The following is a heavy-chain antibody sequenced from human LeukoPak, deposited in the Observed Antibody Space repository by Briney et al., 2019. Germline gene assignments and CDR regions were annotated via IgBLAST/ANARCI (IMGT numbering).Heavy chain of an antibody. J-gene: IGHJ6*02. Sequence: GGSLRLSCAASGFTLSSYWMHWVRQAPGKGLEWVAVISYDGSNKYYADSVKGRFTISRDNSKNTLYLQMNSLRAEDTAVYYCAKDARITIFGVVIYYGMDVWGQGTTVTVSS. CDR3: AKDARITIFGVVIYYGMDV. V-gene: IGHV3-30*18. CDR1: GFTLSSYW. D-gene: IGHD3-3*01. CDR2: ISYDGSNK.